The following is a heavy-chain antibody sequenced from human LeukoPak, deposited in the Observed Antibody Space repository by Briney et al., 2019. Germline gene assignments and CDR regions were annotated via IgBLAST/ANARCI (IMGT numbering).Heavy chain of an antibody. D-gene: IGHD3-16*01. CDR2: VFFSGSA. CDR3: ANLGGDGGLDY. Sequence: SETLSLTCTVSGDSISNRNSYWVWIRQPPGKGLEWLGSVFFSGSAYYNPSLKSRVTISVDTSKNQFSLKLSSVTAADTAVYYCANLGGDGGLDYWGQGTLVTVSS. J-gene: IGHJ4*02. CDR1: GDSISNRNSY. V-gene: IGHV4-39*07.